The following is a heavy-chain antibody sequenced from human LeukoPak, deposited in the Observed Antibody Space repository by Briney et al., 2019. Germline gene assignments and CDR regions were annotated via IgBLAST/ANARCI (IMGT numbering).Heavy chain of an antibody. CDR2: IKSKTDGGTT. D-gene: IGHD3-10*01. CDR3: TTENYAYGSGSQKYYYYHGMDV. V-gene: IGHV3-15*01. Sequence: GGSLRLSCAASGFTFSNAWMSWVRQAPGKGLEWVGRIKSKTDGGTTDYAAPVKGRFTISRDDSKNTLYLQMNSLKTEDTAVYYCTTENYAYGSGSQKYYYYHGMDVWGQGTTVTVSS. CDR1: GFTFSNAW. J-gene: IGHJ6*01.